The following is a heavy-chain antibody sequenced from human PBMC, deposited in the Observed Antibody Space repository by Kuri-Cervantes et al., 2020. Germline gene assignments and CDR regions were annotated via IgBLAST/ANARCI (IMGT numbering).Heavy chain of an antibody. D-gene: IGHD5-18*01. J-gene: IGHJ6*02. V-gene: IGHV1-46*01. CDR3: ASRGYSYGYDYYYGMDV. Sequence: ASVKVSCKASGYTFTSYYMHWVRQAPGQGLEWMGIINPSGGSTSYAQKFQGRVTMTRDTSTSTVYMGLSSLRSEDTAVYYCASRGYSYGYDYYYGMDVWGQGTTVTVSS. CDR1: GYTFTSYY. CDR2: INPSGGST.